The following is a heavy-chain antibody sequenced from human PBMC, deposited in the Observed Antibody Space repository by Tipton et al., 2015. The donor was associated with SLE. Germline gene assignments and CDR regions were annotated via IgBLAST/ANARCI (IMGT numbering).Heavy chain of an antibody. D-gene: IGHD1-1*01. CDR1: GYSISSGYY. CDR3: ARSHGQLDY. CDR2: IYHSGST. Sequence: LRLSCAVSGYSISSGYYWGWIRQPPGKGLEWIGSIYHSGSTYYNPSLKSRVTISVDTSKNQFSLKLSSVTAADTAVYYCARSHGQLDYWGQGTLVTVSS. J-gene: IGHJ4*02. V-gene: IGHV4-38-2*01.